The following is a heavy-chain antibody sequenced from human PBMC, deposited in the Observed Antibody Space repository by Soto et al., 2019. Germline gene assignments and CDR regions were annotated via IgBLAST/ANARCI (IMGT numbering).Heavy chain of an antibody. V-gene: IGHV3-30*18. CDR2: ISYDGSNK. Sequence: GGSLRLSCAASGFTFSSYGMHWVRQAPGKGLEWVAVISYDGSNKYYADSVKGRFTISRDNSKNTLYLQMNSLRAEDTAVYYCANDVGDYDILTGPYFDYWGQGTLVTVSS. D-gene: IGHD3-9*01. J-gene: IGHJ4*02. CDR1: GFTFSSYG. CDR3: ANDVGDYDILTGPYFDY.